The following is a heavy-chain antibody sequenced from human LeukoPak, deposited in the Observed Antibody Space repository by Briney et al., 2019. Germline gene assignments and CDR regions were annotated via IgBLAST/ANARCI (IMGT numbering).Heavy chain of an antibody. CDR2: IYHNGVT. Sequence: SETLSLTCTVSGGSISSSSYYWGWIRQPPGEGLEWIGSIYHNGVTYYNPSLRSRVSISLDTSKNQFSLKLSSVTAADTAVYYCARETRVGGYYYYYMDVWGKGTTVTISS. CDR1: GGSISSSSYY. J-gene: IGHJ6*03. CDR3: ARETRVGGYYYYYMDV. D-gene: IGHD1-26*01. V-gene: IGHV4-39*07.